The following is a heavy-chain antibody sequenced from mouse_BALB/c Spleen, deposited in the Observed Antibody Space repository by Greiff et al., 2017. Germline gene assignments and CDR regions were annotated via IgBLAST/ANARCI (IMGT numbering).Heavy chain of an antibody. CDR1: GFTFSSYW. CDR3: TTMITTDY. D-gene: IGHD2-4*01. V-gene: IGHV6-6*02. J-gene: IGHJ4*01. CDR2: IRLKSDNYAT. Sequence: EVKVVESGGGLVQPGGSMKLSCVASGFTFSSYWMSWVRQSPEKGLEWVAEIRLKSDNYATHYAESVKGKFTISRDDSKSRLYLQMNSLRAEDTGIYYCTTMITTDYWGQGTSVTVSS.